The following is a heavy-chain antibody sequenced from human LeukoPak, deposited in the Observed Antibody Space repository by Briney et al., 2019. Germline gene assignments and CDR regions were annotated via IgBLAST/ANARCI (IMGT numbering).Heavy chain of an antibody. J-gene: IGHJ4*02. CDR1: GFTFSNYG. CDR3: ARGGYNYALDF. Sequence: GGSLRLSCAASGFTFSNYGMYWVRQAPGKGLEWVANIKQDGSDKYYVDSVKGRFTISRDNAKDSLYLQMNSLRAEDTAVYYCARGGYNYALDFWGQGTLVTVSS. D-gene: IGHD5-18*01. CDR2: IKQDGSDK. V-gene: IGHV3-7*04.